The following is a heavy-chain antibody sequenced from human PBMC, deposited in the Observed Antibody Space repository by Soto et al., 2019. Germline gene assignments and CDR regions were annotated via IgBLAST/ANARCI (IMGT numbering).Heavy chain of an antibody. CDR3: ARISGDFGLGSSMDV. CDR1: GYSFTSYY. D-gene: IGHD3-3*01. V-gene: IGHV1-8*01. J-gene: IGHJ6*02. CDR2: MNPNSGNT. Sequence: ASVKVSCKASGYSFTSYYINRVRQATGQGLEWMGWMNPNSGNTGYAQKFQGRVTMTRNTSISTAYMELSSLRSEDTAVYYCARISGDFGLGSSMDVWGQGTTVTVSS.